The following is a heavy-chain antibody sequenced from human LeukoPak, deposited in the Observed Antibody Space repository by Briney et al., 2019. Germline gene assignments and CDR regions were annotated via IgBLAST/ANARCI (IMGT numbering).Heavy chain of an antibody. J-gene: IGHJ4*02. CDR3: ARANSGSYYYFDY. V-gene: IGHV3-7*01. CDR1: GFPFSTFW. CDR2: INQDGSEK. Sequence: GGSLRLSCAVSGFPFSTFWMSWVRQAPGKGLEWVANINQDGSEKYYVDSVRGRFAVSRDNAKNSLYLQMNSLRAEDTAVYYCARANSGSYYYFDYWGQGTLVTVSS. D-gene: IGHD1-26*01.